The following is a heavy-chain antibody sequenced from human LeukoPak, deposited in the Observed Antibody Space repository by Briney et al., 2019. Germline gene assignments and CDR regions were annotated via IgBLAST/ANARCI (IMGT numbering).Heavy chain of an antibody. CDR2: IYSGGST. CDR3: AREYYDILTGRIYYYYGMDV. D-gene: IGHD3-9*01. CDR1: GFTVSSNY. V-gene: IGHV3-66*01. J-gene: IGHJ6*02. Sequence: GSLRLSCAASGFTVSSNYMSWVRQAPGKGLEWVSVIYSGGSTYYADSVKGRFTISRDNSKNTLDLQMNSLRAEDTAVYYCAREYYDILTGRIYYYYGMDVWGQGTTVTVSS.